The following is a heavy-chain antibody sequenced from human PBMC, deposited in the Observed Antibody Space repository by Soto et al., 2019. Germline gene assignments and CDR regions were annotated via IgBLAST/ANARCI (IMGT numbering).Heavy chain of an antibody. V-gene: IGHV3-66*04. CDR2: IYSGGST. CDR1: GFTVSSNY. CDR3: ARHDPYYYGMDV. Sequence: EVQLVESGGGLVQPGGSLRLSCAASGFTVSSNYMSWVRQAPGKGLEWVSVIYSGGSTYYADSVKGRFTISRDNSKNSLYLQINSLRAEDTAVYYGARHDPYYYGMDVWGQGTTVTVSS. J-gene: IGHJ6*02.